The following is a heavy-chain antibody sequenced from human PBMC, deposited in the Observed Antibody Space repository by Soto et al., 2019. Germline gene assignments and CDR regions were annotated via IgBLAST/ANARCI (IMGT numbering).Heavy chain of an antibody. Sequence: EVQLVESGGVVVQPGGSLRLSCAASGFTFDDYTMHWVRQAPGKGLEWVSLISWDGGSTYYADSVKGRFTISRDNSKNSLYLPMSSLGTEVTALYYCAKAHGGDTAMGLGYWGQGTLVTVSS. D-gene: IGHD5-18*01. V-gene: IGHV3-43*01. CDR3: AKAHGGDTAMGLGY. CDR1: GFTFDDYT. J-gene: IGHJ4*02. CDR2: ISWDGGST.